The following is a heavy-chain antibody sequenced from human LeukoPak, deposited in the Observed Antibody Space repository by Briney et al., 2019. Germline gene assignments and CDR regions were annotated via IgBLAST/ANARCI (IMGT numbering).Heavy chain of an antibody. CDR2: IYYSGST. Sequence: KPSETLSLTCTVSGGSISSYYWSWIRQPPGKGLEWIGYIYYSGSTNYNPSLKSRVTISVATSKNQYSLTLSSVTAADTAVYYCARARYCSGGSCYGHYYYYYMDVWGKGTTVTVSS. V-gene: IGHV4-59*01. D-gene: IGHD2-15*01. CDR1: GGSISSYY. J-gene: IGHJ6*03. CDR3: ARARYCSGGSCYGHYYYYYMDV.